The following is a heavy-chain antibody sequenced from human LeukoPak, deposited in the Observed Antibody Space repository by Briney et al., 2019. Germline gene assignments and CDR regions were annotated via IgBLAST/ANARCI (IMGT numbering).Heavy chain of an antibody. V-gene: IGHV3-23*01. D-gene: IGHD6-19*01. CDR3: ARERLVTVAGSYFYYGMDV. J-gene: IGHJ6*02. Sequence: GGSLRLSCAASGFTFSTYAMSWVRQAPGKGLEWVSAIGGSSGSTNYADSVKGRFTISRDNANNSLFLHMNSLRAEDTALYFCARERLVTVAGSYFYYGMDVWGQGTTVTVSS. CDR2: IGGSSGST. CDR1: GFTFSTYA.